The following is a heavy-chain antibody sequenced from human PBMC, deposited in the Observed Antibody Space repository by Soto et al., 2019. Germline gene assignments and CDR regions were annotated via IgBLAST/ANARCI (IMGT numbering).Heavy chain of an antibody. Sequence: QVQLVESGGGVVQPGRSLRLSCAASGFTFSSYGMHWVRQAPGKGLEWVAVIWYDGSNKYYADSVKGRFTISRDNSKNTLYLQMNSLRAEDTAVYYCARDRPPRWELTVDYWGQGTLVTVSS. D-gene: IGHD1-26*01. CDR1: GFTFSSYG. CDR2: IWYDGSNK. V-gene: IGHV3-33*01. CDR3: ARDRPPRWELTVDY. J-gene: IGHJ4*02.